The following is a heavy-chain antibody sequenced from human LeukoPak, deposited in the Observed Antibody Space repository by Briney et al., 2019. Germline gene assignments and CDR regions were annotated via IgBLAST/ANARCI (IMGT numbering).Heavy chain of an antibody. V-gene: IGHV4-39*07. CDR2: IYYSGTT. CDR1: GGSISSSSYY. D-gene: IGHD4-11*01. J-gene: IGHJ5*02. Sequence: SETLSLTCTVSGGSISSSSYYWGWIRQPPGKGLEWIGSIYYSGTTTYNPSLESRVTISVDTSKNQFSLKLGSVTAADTAVYYCARGAGGFSNYNWFDPWGQGTLVTVSS. CDR3: ARGAGGFSNYNWFDP.